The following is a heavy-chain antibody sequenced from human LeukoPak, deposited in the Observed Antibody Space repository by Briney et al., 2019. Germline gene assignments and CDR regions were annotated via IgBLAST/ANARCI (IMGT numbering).Heavy chain of an antibody. CDR3: AKSNLLWFGELTEYFQH. Sequence: GGSLRLSCAASGFTFSNAWMSWVRQAPGEGLEWVAVISYDGSNKYYADSVKGRFTISRDNSKNTLYLQMNSLRAEDTAVYYCAKSNLLWFGELTEYFQHWGQGTLVTVSS. J-gene: IGHJ1*01. CDR1: GFTFSNAW. V-gene: IGHV3-30*18. D-gene: IGHD3-10*01. CDR2: ISYDGSNK.